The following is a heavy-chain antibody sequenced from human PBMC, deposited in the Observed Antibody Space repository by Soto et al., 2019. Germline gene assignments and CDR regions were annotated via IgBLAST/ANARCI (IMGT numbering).Heavy chain of an antibody. CDR1: GISIDNYY. CDR2: IYSSGTT. CDR3: VRDVGGSGWFAP. J-gene: IGHJ5*02. V-gene: IGHV4-4*07. Sequence: QVQLQQSGPGLVKPSETLSLTCTVSGISIDNYYCSWIRQSAGKGLEWIGRIYSSGTTNYNPSLKSRATMSVDMSKSQLSLNVRSVTAADTAVYYCVRDVGGSGWFAPWGQGTLVTVSS.